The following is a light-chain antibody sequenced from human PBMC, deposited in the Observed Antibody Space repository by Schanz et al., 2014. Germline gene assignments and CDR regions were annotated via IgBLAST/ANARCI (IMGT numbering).Light chain of an antibody. V-gene: IGKV3-20*01. CDR1: QSVFNNY. J-gene: IGKJ4*01. CDR3: QQYGNSFT. Sequence: EIVLTQSPGTLSLSLGEGATLSCRASQSVFNNYLAWFQQKPGQAPRLLIYGASSRATGIPDRFSGSGSGTDFPLTSRRLEPEDSAVYFCQQYGNSFTFGRGTKVEI. CDR2: GAS.